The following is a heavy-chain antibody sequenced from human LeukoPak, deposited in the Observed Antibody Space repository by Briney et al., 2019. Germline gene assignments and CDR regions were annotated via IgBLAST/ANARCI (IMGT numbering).Heavy chain of an antibody. CDR1: GYTFTGYY. CDR3: ARGIVVVPAAIYPSWFDP. V-gene: IGHV1-2*02. CDR2: IHPNSGGT. D-gene: IGHD2-2*01. J-gene: IGHJ5*02. Sequence: ASVKVSCKASGYTFTGYYMHWVRQAPGQGLEWMGWIHPNSGGTNYAQKFQGRVTMTRDTSISTAYMELSRLRSDDTAVYYCARGIVVVPAAIYPSWFDPWGQGTLVTVSS.